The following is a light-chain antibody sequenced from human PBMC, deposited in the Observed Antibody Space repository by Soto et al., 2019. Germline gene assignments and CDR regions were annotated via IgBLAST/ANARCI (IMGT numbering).Light chain of an antibody. CDR1: QGISGY. CDR2: AAS. CDR3: QKYNSAPLT. V-gene: IGKV1-27*01. Sequence: DIQMTQSPSSLSASLGDRVTITCRASQGISGYLAWLQQKPGKVPKLLIYAASTLHSGAPSRVSGSGSGTDFTLTISSIQPEDVATYYCQKYNSAPLTFGGGTKVEIK. J-gene: IGKJ4*01.